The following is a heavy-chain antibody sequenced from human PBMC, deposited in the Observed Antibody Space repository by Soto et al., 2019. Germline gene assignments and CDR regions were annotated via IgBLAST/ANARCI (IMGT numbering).Heavy chain of an antibody. V-gene: IGHV5-51*01. CDR1: GYSFTSYW. CDR3: AKHFAVAGNQFYNDH. D-gene: IGHD1-1*01. J-gene: IGHJ4*02. CDR2: IYPGDSNT. Sequence: GESLKISCKDSGYSFTSYWIAWVRQMPGKGLEWMGIIYPGDSNTRYSPSFRGQVTISADKSISTAYLQWSSLRASDTAMYYCAKHFAVAGNQFYNDHWGQETLVTVSS.